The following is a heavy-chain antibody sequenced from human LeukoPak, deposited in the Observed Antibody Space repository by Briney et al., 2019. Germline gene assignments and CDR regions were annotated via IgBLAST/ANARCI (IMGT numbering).Heavy chain of an antibody. V-gene: IGHV3-48*03. Sequence: QAGGSLRLSCAASGFSFSSHEMNWARQAPGKGLEWVSYISRTGTYTYYSDSVKGRFTISRDNTRNSVFLQMESLRAEDTALYYCARDVITATDTAFWGQGTLVTVSS. J-gene: IGHJ4*02. CDR2: ISRTGTYT. CDR3: ARDVITATDTAF. D-gene: IGHD6-25*01. CDR1: GFSFSSHE.